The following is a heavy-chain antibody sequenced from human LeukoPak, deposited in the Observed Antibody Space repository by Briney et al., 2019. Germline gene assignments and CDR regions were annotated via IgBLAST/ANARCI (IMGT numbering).Heavy chain of an antibody. CDR3: ARDRGSYYAFDI. V-gene: IGHV4-59*01. CDR1: GGSISSYY. J-gene: IGHJ3*02. D-gene: IGHD1-1*01. Sequence: SETLSLTCTVSGGSISSYYWSWIRQPPGKGLEWIGHIYYSGSTNYNPSLKSRVTISVDTSKNQFSLKLSSMTAADTAMYYCARDRGSYYAFDIWGQGTMVTVSS. CDR2: IYYSGST.